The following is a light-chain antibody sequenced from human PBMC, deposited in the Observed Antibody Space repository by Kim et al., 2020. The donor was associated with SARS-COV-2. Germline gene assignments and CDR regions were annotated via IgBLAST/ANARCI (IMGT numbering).Light chain of an antibody. Sequence: PGQRVTISCSGSSSNNGSNPVNWYQQLPGTAPKLLIYGDSQRPLGVPDRFSGSKSGTSASLAITGLQSEDEANYYCAAWDDSLSVFFGGGTQLTVL. CDR2: GDS. J-gene: IGLJ2*01. CDR1: SSNNGSNP. CDR3: AAWDDSLSVF. V-gene: IGLV1-44*01.